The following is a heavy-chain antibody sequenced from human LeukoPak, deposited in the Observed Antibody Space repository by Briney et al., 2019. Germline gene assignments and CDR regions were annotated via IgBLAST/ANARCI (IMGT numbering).Heavy chain of an antibody. Sequence: PGGSLRLSCAASGFTFSSYAMSWVRQAPGNGLEWVSSISSSSSYIYYADSVKGRFTISRDNAKNSLYLQMNSLRAEDTAVYYCARDDVWGSYRYTPLDYWGQGTLVTVSS. CDR2: ISSSSSYI. CDR1: GFTFSSYA. J-gene: IGHJ4*02. V-gene: IGHV3-21*01. D-gene: IGHD3-16*02. CDR3: ARDDVWGSYRYTPLDY.